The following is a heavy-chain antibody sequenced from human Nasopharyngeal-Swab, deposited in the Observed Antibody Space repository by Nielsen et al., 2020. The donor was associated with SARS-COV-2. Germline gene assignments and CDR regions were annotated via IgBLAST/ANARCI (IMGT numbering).Heavy chain of an antibody. CDR2: ISSSSSYI. CDR1: GFTFSSYS. J-gene: IGHJ4*02. V-gene: IGHV3-21*01. Sequence: GESLKISCAASGFTFSSYSMNWARQAPGKGLEWVSSISSSSSYIYYADSVKGRFTISRDNAKNSLYLQMNSLRAEDTAVYYCARDLSTTVTTRGVLDYWGQGTLVTVSS. D-gene: IGHD4-17*01. CDR3: ARDLSTTVTTRGVLDY.